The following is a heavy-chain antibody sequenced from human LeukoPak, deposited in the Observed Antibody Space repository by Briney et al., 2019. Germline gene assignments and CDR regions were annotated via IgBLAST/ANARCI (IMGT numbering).Heavy chain of an antibody. V-gene: IGHV3-7*03. CDR1: GFTFSSYW. D-gene: IGHD3-9*01. CDR2: IKQDGSEK. CDR3: TKDYCGKFCSAV. Sequence: GGSLRLSCAASGFTFSSYWMSWVRQAPGKGLEWVANIKQDGSEKYYVDSVKGRFTISRDNAKNSLYLQMNSLRAEDTAKYYCTKDYCGKFCSAVWGQGTTVTVSS. J-gene: IGHJ6*02.